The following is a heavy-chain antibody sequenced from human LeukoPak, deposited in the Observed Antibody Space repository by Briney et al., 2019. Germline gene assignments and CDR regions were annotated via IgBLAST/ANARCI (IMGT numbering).Heavy chain of an antibody. CDR1: GYTFTSYG. CDR2: ISAYNGNT. V-gene: IGHV1-18*01. J-gene: IGHJ5*02. Sequence: ASVKVSCKASGYTFTSYGISWVRQAPGQGLEWMGWISAYNGNTNYAQKLQGRVTMTTDTSTSTAYMELRSLRSDDTAAYYCARDRPSYSSSWYVTWFDPWGQGTLVTVSS. CDR3: ARDRPSYSSSWYVTWFDP. D-gene: IGHD6-13*01.